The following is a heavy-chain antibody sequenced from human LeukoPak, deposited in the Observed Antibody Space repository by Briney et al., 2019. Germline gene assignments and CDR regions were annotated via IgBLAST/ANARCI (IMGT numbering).Heavy chain of an antibody. D-gene: IGHD1-26*01. J-gene: IGHJ4*02. CDR2: FDPEDGET. V-gene: IGHV1-24*01. CDR3: ATDKSPGSYVAKLDY. Sequence: SMHWXRQAPGKGXEWMGGFDPEDGETIYAQKFQGRVTMTEDTSTDTAYMELSSLRSEDTAVYYCATDKSPGSYVAKLDYWGQGTLVTVSS. CDR1: S.